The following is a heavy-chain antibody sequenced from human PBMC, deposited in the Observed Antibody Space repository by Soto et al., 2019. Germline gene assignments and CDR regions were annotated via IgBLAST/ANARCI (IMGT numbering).Heavy chain of an antibody. CDR2: ISAYNGDT. D-gene: IGHD2-15*01. J-gene: IGHJ1*01. CDR1: GYTFNTYG. CDR3: ARDLGYGSAGSCYPEYFPH. Sequence: ASVKVSCKASGYTFNTYGISWVLQAPGEGLEWMGWISAYNGDTNYAQRLQGRVTMTTDISTSTAYMELRSLRSDDTAVYYCARDLGYGSAGSCYPEYFPHSGQHTPVPVSS. V-gene: IGHV1-18*01.